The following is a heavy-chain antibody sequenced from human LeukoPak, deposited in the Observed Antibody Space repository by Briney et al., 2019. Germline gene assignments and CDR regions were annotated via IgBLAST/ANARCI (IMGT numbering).Heavy chain of an antibody. CDR3: AKAPRHRGISMVRGVREDHYMDV. J-gene: IGHJ6*03. Sequence: GGSLRLSCIASGFTFSSYGMYWVRQAPGKGLAGVAFIRFDETNKYYADSVKGRFTISRDNSKNTLYLQMNSLRAEDTAVYYCAKAPRHRGISMVRGVREDHYMDVWGKGTTVTISS. V-gene: IGHV3-30*02. CDR1: GFTFSSYG. D-gene: IGHD3-10*01. CDR2: IRFDETNK.